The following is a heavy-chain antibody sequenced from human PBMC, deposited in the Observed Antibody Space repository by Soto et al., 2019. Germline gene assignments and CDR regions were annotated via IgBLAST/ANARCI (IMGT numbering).Heavy chain of an antibody. CDR1: GYTFTSYG. Sequence: QVQLVQSGAEVKKPGASVKVSCKASGYTFTSYGISWVRQAPGQGLEWMGWISAYNGNTDYPQKLQGRVTMTTDTSTSTADMELRSLRSDDTAVYYCAREGYCISTSCYASALDYWGQGTLVTVSS. V-gene: IGHV1-18*01. D-gene: IGHD2-2*01. J-gene: IGHJ4*02. CDR3: AREGYCISTSCYASALDY. CDR2: ISAYNGNT.